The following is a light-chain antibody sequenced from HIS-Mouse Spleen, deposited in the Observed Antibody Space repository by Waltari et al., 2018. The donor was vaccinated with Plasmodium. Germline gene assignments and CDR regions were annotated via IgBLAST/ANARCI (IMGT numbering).Light chain of an antibody. Sequence: QLVLTQSPSASASLGASVKLTCTLSSGHSSYAIAWHQQQPEKGPRYLMKLNSDGSHSQGDGIPDRFSGSSSGAERYLTISSLQSEEEADYYCQTWGTGMGVFGGGTKLTVL. J-gene: IGLJ2*01. CDR2: LNSDGSH. V-gene: IGLV4-69*01. CDR1: SGHSSYA. CDR3: QTWGTGMGV.